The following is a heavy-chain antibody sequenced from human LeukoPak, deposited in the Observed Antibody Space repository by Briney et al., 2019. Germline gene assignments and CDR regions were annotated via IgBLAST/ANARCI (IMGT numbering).Heavy chain of an antibody. CDR2: IHTSGDT. J-gene: IGHJ5*02. Sequence: GGSLRLSCTASGFTFSNYAMNWVRQAPGKGLEWVPAIHTSGDTCYADSVKGRFTISRDTSKNTLYLQINSLRVEDTAVYYCIVFGDSNHWGQGTLVTVSS. CDR1: GFTFSNYA. D-gene: IGHD4-17*01. V-gene: IGHV3-23*01. CDR3: IVFGDSNH.